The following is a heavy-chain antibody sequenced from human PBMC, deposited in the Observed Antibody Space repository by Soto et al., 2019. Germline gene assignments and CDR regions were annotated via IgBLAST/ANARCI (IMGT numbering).Heavy chain of an antibody. D-gene: IGHD2-2*01. CDR1: GASISSRDYY. V-gene: IGHV4-39*02. Sequence: PSETLSLTCSVSGASISSRDYYWGWICQTPGKGLEWIGNIDYNGVTYYNPSLKSRVTVSKDTSKNQFSLKVASVTAADTAIYYCGRVMIGTSRHTDSDYWGQGTQVTVSS. J-gene: IGHJ4*02. CDR3: GRVMIGTSRHTDSDY. CDR2: IDYNGVT.